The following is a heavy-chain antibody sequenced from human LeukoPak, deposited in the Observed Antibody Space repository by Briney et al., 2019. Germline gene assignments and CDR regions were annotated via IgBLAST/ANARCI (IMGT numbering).Heavy chain of an antibody. CDR2: ISSSSSYI. V-gene: IGHV3-21*01. CDR3: ARDANNLWFGELLDYFDY. D-gene: IGHD3-10*01. CDR1: GFTLSNHW. J-gene: IGHJ4*02. Sequence: GGSLRLSCAASGFTLSNHWMIWVRQAPGKGLEWVSSISSSSSYIYYADSVKGRFTISRDNAKNSLYLQMNSLRAEDTAVYYCARDANNLWFGELLDYFDYWGQGTLVTVSP.